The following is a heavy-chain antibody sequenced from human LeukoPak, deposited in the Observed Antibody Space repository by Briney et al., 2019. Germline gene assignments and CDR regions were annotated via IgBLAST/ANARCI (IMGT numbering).Heavy chain of an antibody. CDR1: GGSISSPDYY. CDR3: ARGFDGRNAFDI. V-gene: IGHV4-30-4*08. J-gene: IGHJ3*02. D-gene: IGHD3-9*01. Sequence: SETLSLTCTVSGGSISSPDYYWSWIRQPPGKGLEWIGYVYYSGSTSYIPSLKSRVTISMDTSRNQFSLKLSSVTAADTAVYFCARGFDGRNAFDIWGQGTMVTVSS. CDR2: VYYSGST.